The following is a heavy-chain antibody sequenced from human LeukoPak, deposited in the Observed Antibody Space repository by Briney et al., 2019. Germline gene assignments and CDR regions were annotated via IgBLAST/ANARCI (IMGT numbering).Heavy chain of an antibody. CDR1: EFTFSSYS. J-gene: IGHJ3*02. CDR3: AREHSEAFDI. D-gene: IGHD2-15*01. Sequence: GGSLRLSCAASEFTFSSYSMNWVCQAPGKGLEWVSSIGSSSTSIYYAGSVKGRFTISRDNAKNSLYLQMNSLRAEDSAVYYCAREHSEAFDIWGQGTMVTVSS. CDR2: IGSSSTSI. V-gene: IGHV3-21*01.